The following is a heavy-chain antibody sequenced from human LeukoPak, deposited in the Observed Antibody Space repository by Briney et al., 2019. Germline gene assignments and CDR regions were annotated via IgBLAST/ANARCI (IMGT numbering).Heavy chain of an antibody. Sequence: PGGSLRLSCTASGFTFGDYAMSWVRQAPGKGLEWVGFIRSKAYGGTTEYAASVKGRFTISRDDSKNTLYLQMNSLKTEDTAVYYCTTDGWIQLWFFDYWGQGTLVTVSS. V-gene: IGHV3-49*04. J-gene: IGHJ4*02. CDR3: TTDGWIQLWFFDY. D-gene: IGHD5-18*01. CDR1: GFTFGDYA. CDR2: IRSKAYGGTT.